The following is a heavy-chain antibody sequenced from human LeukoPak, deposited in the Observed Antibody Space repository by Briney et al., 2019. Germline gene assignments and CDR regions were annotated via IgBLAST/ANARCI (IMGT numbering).Heavy chain of an antibody. CDR3: AASPDYYASSGHSYYFDY. J-gene: IGHJ4*02. CDR2: VVVGSGNI. V-gene: IGHV1-58*01. CDR1: GFTFTSSA. Sequence: SVKGSSKSSGFTFTSSAVQWGRQPRRQHLVGIGGVVVGSGNINDAQKSQERVTITRDMSTSTAYMELSSLRFEDTAVYYCAASPDYYASSGHSYYFDYWGQGNLVTVSS. D-gene: IGHD3-22*01.